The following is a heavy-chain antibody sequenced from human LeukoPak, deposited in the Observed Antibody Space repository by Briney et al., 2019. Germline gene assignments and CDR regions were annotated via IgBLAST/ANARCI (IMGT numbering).Heavy chain of an antibody. J-gene: IGHJ6*02. CDR2: MNPNSGNT. Sequence: ASVKVSCKASGYTFTSYDINWVRQATGQGREWMGWMNPNSGNTGYAQKFQGRVTMTRNTSISTAYMELSSLRSEDAAVYYCARGRQWHPDYYYYYGMDGWGQGTTVTVSS. CDR3: ARGRQWHPDYYYYYGMDG. D-gene: IGHD6-19*01. CDR1: GYTFTSYD. V-gene: IGHV1-8*01.